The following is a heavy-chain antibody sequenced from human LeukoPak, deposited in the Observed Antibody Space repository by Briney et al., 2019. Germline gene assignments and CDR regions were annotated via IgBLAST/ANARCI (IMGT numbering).Heavy chain of an antibody. V-gene: IGHV1-8*01. J-gene: IGHJ6*03. CDR1: GYTFISYD. CDR2: MNPNSGDT. CDR3: ARGGGGYSGYGGYYYYYMDV. Sequence: ASVKVSCKASGYTFISYDINWVRQATGQGLEWMGWMNPNSGDTGYAQKFQGRITMTRNTHISTAYMELSSLRSEDTAVYYCARGGGGYSGYGGYYYYYMDVWGKGTTVTVSS. D-gene: IGHD5-12*01.